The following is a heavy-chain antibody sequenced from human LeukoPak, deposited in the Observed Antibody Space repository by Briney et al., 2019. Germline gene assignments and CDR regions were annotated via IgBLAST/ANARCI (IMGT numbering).Heavy chain of an antibody. CDR1: GYSISSGYY. CDR2: IYYSGST. CDR3: ARVVSRDGFPEYYFDY. V-gene: IGHV4-61*01. D-gene: IGHD5-24*01. J-gene: IGHJ4*02. Sequence: PSETLSLTCTVSGYSISSGYYWSWIRQPPGQGLEWIGYIYYSGSTNYNPSLKSRVTISVDPSKNQFSLKLSSVTAADTAVYYCARVVSRDGFPEYYFDYWGQGTLVTVSS.